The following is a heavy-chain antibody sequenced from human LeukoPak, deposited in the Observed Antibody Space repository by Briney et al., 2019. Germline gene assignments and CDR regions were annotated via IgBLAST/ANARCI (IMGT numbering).Heavy chain of an antibody. J-gene: IGHJ4*02. CDR2: INPSGGST. CDR1: GYTCTSDY. D-gene: IGHD3-10*01. Sequence: ASAKVSCKASGYTCTSDYMHWVRQAAGQWLEWMGIINPSGGSTSYAQKFHGRVTMTRDTSTSTVYMELSSLRSEDTAVYYCARGRNGGYWGQGTLVTVSS. CDR3: ARGRNGGY. V-gene: IGHV1-46*01.